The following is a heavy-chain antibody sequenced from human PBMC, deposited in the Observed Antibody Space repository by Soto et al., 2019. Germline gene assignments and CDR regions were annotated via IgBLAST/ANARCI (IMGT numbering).Heavy chain of an antibody. CDR3: ARDLDYDFWSGYDPFDY. V-gene: IGHV3-7*01. CDR1: GFTFSSYW. Sequence: GGSLRLSCAAYGFTFSSYWMCWVRQAPRKGLEWVANIKQDGSEKYYVDSVKGRFTISRDNAKNSLYLQMNSLRAEDTAVYYCARDLDYDFWSGYDPFDYWGQGTLVTVSS. J-gene: IGHJ4*02. CDR2: IKQDGSEK. D-gene: IGHD3-3*01.